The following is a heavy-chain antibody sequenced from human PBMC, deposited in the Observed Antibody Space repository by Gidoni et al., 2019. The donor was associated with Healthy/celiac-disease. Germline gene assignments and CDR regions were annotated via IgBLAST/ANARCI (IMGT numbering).Heavy chain of an antibody. CDR3: ARSHRAIFVRNAFDI. CDR2: ISWKSGSI. Sequence: DVQLVESGGGLVQPGRSLRLSCAASGFTFDDYAIHWVRHAPGKGLECVSGISWKSGSIGYADSVKGRFTISRDNAKNSLYLQMNSLRAEDTALYYCARSHRAIFVRNAFDIWGQGTMVTVSS. CDR1: GFTFDDYA. V-gene: IGHV3-9*01. J-gene: IGHJ3*02. D-gene: IGHD3-3*01.